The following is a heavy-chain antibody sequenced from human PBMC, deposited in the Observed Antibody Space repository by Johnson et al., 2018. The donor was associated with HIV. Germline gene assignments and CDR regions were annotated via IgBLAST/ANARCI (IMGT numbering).Heavy chain of an antibody. V-gene: IGHV3-30*18. Sequence: QVQLVESGGGVVQPGRSLRLSCAASGFTFSSYGMHWVRQAPGKGLEWVAVISYDGSNKYYADSVKGLFTISRDNSKNTLYLQMNSLRAEDTAVYYCAKVSSWYFLRAFDIWGQGTMVTVSS. CDR2: ISYDGSNK. D-gene: IGHD6-13*01. J-gene: IGHJ3*02. CDR3: AKVSSWYFLRAFDI. CDR1: GFTFSSYG.